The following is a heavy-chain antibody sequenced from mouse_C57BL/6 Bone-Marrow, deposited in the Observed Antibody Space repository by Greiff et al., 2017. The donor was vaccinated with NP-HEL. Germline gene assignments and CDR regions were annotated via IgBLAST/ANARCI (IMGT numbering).Heavy chain of an antibody. CDR3: ARAGGWLPSMDY. Sequence: VQLQQSGPVLVKPGASVKMSCKASGYTFTDYYMNWVKQSHGKSLEWIGVINPYNGGTSYNQKFKGKATLTVDKSSSTAYMELNSLTSEDSAVYYCARAGGWLPSMDYWGQGTSVTVSS. V-gene: IGHV1-19*01. D-gene: IGHD2-3*01. CDR1: GYTFTDYY. CDR2: INPYNGGT. J-gene: IGHJ4*01.